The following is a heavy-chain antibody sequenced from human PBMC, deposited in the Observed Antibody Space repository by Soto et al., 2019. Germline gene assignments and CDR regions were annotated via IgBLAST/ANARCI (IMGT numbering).Heavy chain of an antibody. D-gene: IGHD3-3*01. Sequence: QVQLQESGPGLVKPSETLSLTCTVSGGSISSYYWSWIRQPPGKGLEWIGYIYYSGSTNYHPSLKSRVTISVDTSKNQFSLKLSSVTAADTAVYYCARGVTIFGVDYYYYYMDVWGKGTTVTVSS. J-gene: IGHJ6*03. CDR2: IYYSGST. V-gene: IGHV4-59*01. CDR3: ARGVTIFGVDYYYYYMDV. CDR1: GGSISSYY.